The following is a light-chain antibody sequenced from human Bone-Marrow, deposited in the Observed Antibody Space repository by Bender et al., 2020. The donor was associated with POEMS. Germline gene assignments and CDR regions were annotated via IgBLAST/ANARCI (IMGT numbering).Light chain of an antibody. CDR1: SANNRYA. CDR3: RAWSSGIRRV. V-gene: IGLV4-69*01. J-gene: IGLJ3*02. Sequence: QLVLTQSPSASASLGASVKLSCTLTSANNRYAIAWHQQQPGKGPRFLMKINSYVSHTTGDVIPDRFSGSSSAAERYLAVSRLQSEDEAEYDCRAWSSGIRRVVGRGTNLTVL. CDR2: INSYVSH.